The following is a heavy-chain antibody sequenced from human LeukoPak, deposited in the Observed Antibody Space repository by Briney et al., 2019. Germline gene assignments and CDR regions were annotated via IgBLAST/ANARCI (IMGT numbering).Heavy chain of an antibody. V-gene: IGHV4-59*01. CDR1: GGSISSYY. D-gene: IGHD3-3*01. CDR3: ARNHRFLEWPDY. Sequence: SETLYLSCTVSGGSISSYYWSWVRQPPGQGLEWIGYIYYSGSTNYNPSLKNRASISVDTSKNQFSLKLSSVTAADTAVYYCARNHRFLEWPDYWGQGTLGTVSS. J-gene: IGHJ4*01. CDR2: IYYSGST.